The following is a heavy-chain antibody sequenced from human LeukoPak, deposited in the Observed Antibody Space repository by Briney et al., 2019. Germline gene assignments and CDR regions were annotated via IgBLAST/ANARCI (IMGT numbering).Heavy chain of an antibody. J-gene: IGHJ4*02. CDR2: ISIISDYL. CDR1: GFTFSSYS. D-gene: IGHD3-10*01. CDR3: ASPKAAGLWFGELF. Sequence: PGGSLRLSCAASGFTFSSYSMNWVRQAPGKGLEWVSSISIISDYLYYADSVKGRFTISRDNAKNSLYLQMNSLRAEDTAVYYCASPKAAGLWFGELFWGQGTLVTVSS. V-gene: IGHV3-21*01.